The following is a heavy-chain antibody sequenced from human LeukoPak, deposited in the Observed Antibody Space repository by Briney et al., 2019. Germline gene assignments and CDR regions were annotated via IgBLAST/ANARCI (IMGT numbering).Heavy chain of an antibody. D-gene: IGHD3-10*01. J-gene: IGHJ4*02. CDR1: GYTFTGYY. V-gene: IGHV1-2*02. Sequence: GASVKVSCKASGYTFTGYYMHWVRQAPGQGLEWMGWINPNSGGTNYAQKFQGRVTMTRDTSISTAYMELSRLRSDDTAVYYCARTYGSGSYMRVLPYYFDYWGQGTLVTVSS. CDR2: INPNSGGT. CDR3: ARTYGSGSYMRVLPYYFDY.